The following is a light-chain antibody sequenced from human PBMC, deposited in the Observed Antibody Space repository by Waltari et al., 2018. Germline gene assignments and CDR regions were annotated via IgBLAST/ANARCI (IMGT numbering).Light chain of an antibody. CDR1: SSDVGGYNY. CDR3: SSYTSSSTSYVV. V-gene: IGLV2-14*01. CDR2: DVS. J-gene: IGLJ2*01. Sequence: QSALTQPASVSGSPGQSITISCTGTSSDVGGYNYVSWYQQHPGKAPELMIYDVSKRPSGVSKRFSGAMSGNTASLTISGLQAEDEADYYCSSYTSSSTSYVVFGGGTKLTVL.